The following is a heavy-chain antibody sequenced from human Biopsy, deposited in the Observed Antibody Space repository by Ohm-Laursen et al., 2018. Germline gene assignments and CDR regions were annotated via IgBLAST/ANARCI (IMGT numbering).Heavy chain of an antibody. Sequence: ASVKVSCNASGYTFTSYDISWVRQAPGQGLEWMGWISPYNDKTSYPPKLQDRVTMTADTSTNTAHMELRSLRSDDTAVYYCARVFCASTTCYGLLDNWGQGTVVTVSS. CDR1: GYTFTSYD. V-gene: IGHV1-18*01. J-gene: IGHJ4*02. D-gene: IGHD2/OR15-2a*01. CDR3: ARVFCASTTCYGLLDN. CDR2: ISPYNDKT.